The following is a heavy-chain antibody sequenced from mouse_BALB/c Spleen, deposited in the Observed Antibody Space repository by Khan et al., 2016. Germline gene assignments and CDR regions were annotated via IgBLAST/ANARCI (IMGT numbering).Heavy chain of an antibody. CDR1: GYTFTSYW. CDR3: ARRGGYGPFFD. J-gene: IGHJ2*01. V-gene: IGHV1-87*01. Sequence: QVRLQQSGAELARPGASVKLSCKASGYTFTSYWMQWVKQRPGQGLEWIGAIYPGDGDTRYTQKFKGKATLTADKSSSTAYRQLSSLASEDSAVYYCARRGGYGPFFDWGHGTTLTVSS. CDR2: IYPGDGDT. D-gene: IGHD2-2*01.